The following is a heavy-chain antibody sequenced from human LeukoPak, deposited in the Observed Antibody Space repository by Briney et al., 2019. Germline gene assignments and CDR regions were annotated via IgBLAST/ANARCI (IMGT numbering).Heavy chain of an antibody. Sequence: GGSLRLSCAASGVTFTSYSMNWVRQAPGKGLEWVSSISSSGNYIYYADSLKGRFTISRNNTKNSLCLQMNSMSPEATAVYYCARGGRATIIMVVVGALDYWGQGTLVTVSS. CDR3: ARGGRATIIMVVVGALDY. CDR1: GVTFTSYS. D-gene: IGHD3-22*01. V-gene: IGHV3-21*01. CDR2: ISSSGNYI. J-gene: IGHJ4*02.